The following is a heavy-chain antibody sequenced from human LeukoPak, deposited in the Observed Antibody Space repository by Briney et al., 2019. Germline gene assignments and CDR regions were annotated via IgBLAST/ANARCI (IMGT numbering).Heavy chain of an antibody. D-gene: IGHD2-21*01. CDR2: ISGTGGAT. V-gene: IGHV3-23*01. Sequence: GGSLRLSCVASGFSFGNYAMSWVRQAPGKGLQWVSQISGTGGATWYAGFARDRFTISRDNSKKTLYLQMPGLRVEDTAMYYCVKDPRDTYGTNWFVSWGQGTLLIVSS. CDR3: VKDPRDTYGTNWFVS. CDR1: GFSFGNYA. J-gene: IGHJ5*01.